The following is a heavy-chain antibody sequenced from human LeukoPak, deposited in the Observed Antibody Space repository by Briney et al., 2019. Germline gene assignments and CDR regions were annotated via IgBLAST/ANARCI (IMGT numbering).Heavy chain of an antibody. CDR1: GGTFSSYA. J-gene: IGHJ4*02. D-gene: IGHD3-22*01. V-gene: IGHV1-69*01. Sequence: SVKVSCKASGGTFSSYAISWVRQAPGQGLEWMGGIISIFGTTNFPQKFQGRVTITADESTSTAYMELSSLRSEDTAVYYCARGQYYYDSSGYSLPDYWGQGTLVTVSS. CDR3: ARGQYYYDSSGYSLPDY. CDR2: IISIFGTT.